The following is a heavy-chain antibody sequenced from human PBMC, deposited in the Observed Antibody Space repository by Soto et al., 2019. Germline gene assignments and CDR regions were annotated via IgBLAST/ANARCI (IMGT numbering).Heavy chain of an antibody. CDR3: ASHTSSSWYWFDP. J-gene: IGHJ5*02. Sequence: ASVKVACKVSGYTLTELSMHWVRQAPGKGLEWMGGFDPEDGETIYAQKFQGRVTMTEDTSTDTAYMELSSLRSADTAVYYCASHTSSSWYWFDPWGQGTLVPVSS. CDR2: FDPEDGET. V-gene: IGHV1-24*01. CDR1: GYTLTELS. D-gene: IGHD6-13*01.